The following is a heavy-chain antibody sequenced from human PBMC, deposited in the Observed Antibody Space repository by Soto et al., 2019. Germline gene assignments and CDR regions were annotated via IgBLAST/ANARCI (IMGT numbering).Heavy chain of an antibody. CDR3: ARQGFGPLHGLVDV. V-gene: IGHV4-59*08. J-gene: IGHJ6*02. D-gene: IGHD3-10*01. Sequence: QVQLQESGPGLVKPSETLSLSCTVSGGSISSYYWSWFRQSPGKRMEWIGYVHHSWGSSYNPTLQSRVAITLDTSKTQFSLKMTSVTATDTAVYYCARQGFGPLHGLVDVWGHGTTVTVSS. CDR1: GGSISSYY. CDR2: VHHSWGS.